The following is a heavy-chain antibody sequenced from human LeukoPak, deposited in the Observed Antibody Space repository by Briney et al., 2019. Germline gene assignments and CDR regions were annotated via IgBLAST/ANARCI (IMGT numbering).Heavy chain of an antibody. V-gene: IGHV4-61*05. D-gene: IGHD1-14*01. CDR2: IYYSGST. CDR1: GGSISSSSYY. J-gene: IGHJ6*03. Sequence: PSETLSLTCTVSGGSISSSSYYWGWIRQPPGKGLEWIGYIYYSGSTNYNPSLKSRVTISVDTSKNQFSLKLSSVTAADTAVYYCASLAEHDGYYYYMDVWGKGTTVTVSS. CDR3: ASLAEHDGYYYYMDV.